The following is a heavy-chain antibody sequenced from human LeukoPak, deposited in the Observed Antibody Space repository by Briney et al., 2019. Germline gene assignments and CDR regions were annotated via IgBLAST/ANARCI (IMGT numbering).Heavy chain of an antibody. CDR2: VYSGGTT. CDR3: AGSGSYTYYFDY. CDR1: RFTVRIKY. Sequence: GGSLRLSCAASRFTVRIKYMSWVRQAPGEGLEWGSVVYSGGTTYYADSVKGRFTISRDNSKNTLYLQMNSLRAEDTALYYCAGSGSYTYYFDYWGQGTLVTVSS. V-gene: IGHV3-53*01. D-gene: IGHD1-26*01. J-gene: IGHJ4*02.